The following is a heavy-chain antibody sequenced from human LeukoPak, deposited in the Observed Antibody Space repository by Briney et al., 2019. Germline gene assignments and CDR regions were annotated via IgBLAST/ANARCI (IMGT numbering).Heavy chain of an antibody. Sequence: SETLSLTCTVSGGSISSSYWNWIRQPPGRGLEWIGDIHYSGSTNYNPSLKSRVTISVDTSKNQFSLKLSSVTTADTAVYYCARGGSSVSTWFDPWGRGTLVPVSS. D-gene: IGHD2-2*01. CDR1: GGSISSSY. CDR3: ARGGSSVSTWFDP. J-gene: IGHJ5*02. V-gene: IGHV4-59*01. CDR2: IHYSGST.